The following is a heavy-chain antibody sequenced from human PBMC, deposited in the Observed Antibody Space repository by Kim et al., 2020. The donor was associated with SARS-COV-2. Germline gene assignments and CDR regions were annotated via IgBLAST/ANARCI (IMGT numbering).Heavy chain of an antibody. Sequence: GGSLRLSCAASGFRFSNYWMHWVRQVPGKGLVWIARIDSDGRITTYADSVKGRFTISRDNGENTLWLQMNGLRADDTAFYFCARDNSWEPGGIDFWGRGT. CDR1: GFRFSNYW. CDR3: ARDNSWEPGGIDF. J-gene: IGHJ4*02. D-gene: IGHD1-26*01. CDR2: IDSDGRIT. V-gene: IGHV3-74*01.